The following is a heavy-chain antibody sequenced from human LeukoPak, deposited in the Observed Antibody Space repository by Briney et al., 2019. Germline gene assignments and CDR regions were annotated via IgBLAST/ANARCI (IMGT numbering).Heavy chain of an antibody. D-gene: IGHD5-18*01. CDR3: ARDLGYSYYYYYYGMDV. V-gene: IGHV1-2*02. CDR1: GYTFTGYY. Sequence: ASVKVSCKASGYTFTGYYMHWVRQAPGQGLEWMGWINPNSGGTNYAQKFQGRVTMTRDTSISTAYMELSGLRSDDTAVYYCARDLGYSYYYYYYGMDVWGQGTTVTVSS. J-gene: IGHJ6*02. CDR2: INPNSGGT.